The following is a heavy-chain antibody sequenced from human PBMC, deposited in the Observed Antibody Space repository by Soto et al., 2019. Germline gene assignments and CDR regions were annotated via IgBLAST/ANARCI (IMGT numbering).Heavy chain of an antibody. Sequence: SETLSLTCTVSGGSVSSGSYYWSWIRQPPGKGLEWIGYIYYSGSTNYNPSLKSRVTISVDTSKNQFSLKLSSVTAADTAVYYCARDKGYCSDTSCPDFDYWGQGTLVTVSS. CDR1: GGSVSSGSYY. CDR3: ARDKGYCSDTSCPDFDY. J-gene: IGHJ4*02. V-gene: IGHV4-61*01. CDR2: IYYSGST. D-gene: IGHD2-15*01.